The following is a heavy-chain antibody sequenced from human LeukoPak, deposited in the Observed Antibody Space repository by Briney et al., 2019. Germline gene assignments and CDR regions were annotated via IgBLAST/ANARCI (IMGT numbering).Heavy chain of an antibody. D-gene: IGHD6-19*01. CDR3: ARHGAIAGPFDL. J-gene: IGHJ4*02. V-gene: IGHV4-59*08. CDR1: GGSISSYY. CDR2: ISYSGLT. Sequence: SETLALTCTVSGGSISSYYWSWFRLPPGKGLEWIGQISYSGLTKFHPALKSRVIISVDTSKNQISVNLSSVTAADTAFYYCARHGAIAGPFDLWGQGTLVTVSS.